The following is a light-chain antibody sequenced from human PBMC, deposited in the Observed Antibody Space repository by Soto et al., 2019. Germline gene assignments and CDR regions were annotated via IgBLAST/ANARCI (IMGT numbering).Light chain of an antibody. CDR2: GAS. V-gene: IGKV3-15*01. CDR1: QSVSSN. Sequence: EIVMTQSPATLSVSPGERATLSCRARQSVSSNLAWYQQKPGQAPRLLIYGASTRATGIPARFSGSGSETEFTLTISSLQAEDSAVYFCQQYNNWPTWTFGQGTKVDI. CDR3: QQYNNWPTWT. J-gene: IGKJ1*01.